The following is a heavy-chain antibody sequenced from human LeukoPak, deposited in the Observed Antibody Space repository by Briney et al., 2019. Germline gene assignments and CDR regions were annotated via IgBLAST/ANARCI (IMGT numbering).Heavy chain of an antibody. CDR3: ARDRYSSGWYFFDH. D-gene: IGHD6-13*01. CDR1: GFTFSSHA. J-gene: IGHJ4*02. Sequence: GGSLRLSCVASGFTFSSHAKTWVRQAPGKGLEWVSATSGSGSTTYYTDSVKGRFTISRDNSKNALYLQMNSLRAEDTAVYYCARDRYSSGWYFFDHWGQGTPVTVSS. V-gene: IGHV3-23*01. CDR2: TSGSGSTT.